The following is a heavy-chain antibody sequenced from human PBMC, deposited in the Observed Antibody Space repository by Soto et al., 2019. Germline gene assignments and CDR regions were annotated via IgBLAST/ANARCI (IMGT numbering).Heavy chain of an antibody. CDR2: IIPIFGTA. CDR3: ARGGAITMIVVPEYYFDY. CDR1: GGTFSSYA. V-gene: IGHV1-69*12. J-gene: IGHJ4*02. Sequence: QAQLVQSGAEVKKPGSSVKVSCKASGGTFSSYAISWVRQAPGQGLEWMGGIIPIFGTANYAQKFQGRVTITADESTSTAYMELSSLRSEDTAVYYCARGGAITMIVVPEYYFDYWGQGTLVTVSS. D-gene: IGHD3-22*01.